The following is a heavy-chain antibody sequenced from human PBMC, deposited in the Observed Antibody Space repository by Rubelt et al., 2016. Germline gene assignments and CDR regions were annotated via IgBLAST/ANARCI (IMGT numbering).Heavy chain of an antibody. CDR3: ARELVGATTGWFDP. D-gene: IGHD1-26*01. J-gene: IGHJ5*02. Sequence: QVQLQESGPGLVKPSGTLSLTYAVSGGSIISNNWCSWVRQPPGKGLEWIGEIYHSGSTNYNPSLKSRVTISVDTSKNQFSLKLSSVTAADTAVYYCARELVGATTGWFDPWGQGTLVTVSS. CDR2: IYHSGST. V-gene: IGHV4-4*02. CDR1: GGSIISNNW.